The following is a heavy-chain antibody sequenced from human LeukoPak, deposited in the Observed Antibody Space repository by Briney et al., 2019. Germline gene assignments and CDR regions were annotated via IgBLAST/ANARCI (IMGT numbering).Heavy chain of an antibody. CDR2: INHSGST. V-gene: IGHV4-34*01. CDR1: GGSFSGYY. Sequence: SETLSLTCAVYGGSFSGYYWSWIRQPPGKGLEWIGEINHSGSTNYNPSLKSRVTISVDTSKNQFSLKLSSVTAADTAVYYCARGRVYYDILTGYYTNWFDPWGQGTLVTVPS. CDR3: ARGRVYYDILTGYYTNWFDP. D-gene: IGHD3-9*01. J-gene: IGHJ5*02.